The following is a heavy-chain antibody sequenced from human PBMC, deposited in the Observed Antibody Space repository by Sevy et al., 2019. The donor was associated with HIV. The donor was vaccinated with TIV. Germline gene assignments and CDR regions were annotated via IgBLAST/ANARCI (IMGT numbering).Heavy chain of an antibody. D-gene: IGHD3-16*01. CDR3: ARHGTGLSYGHYYDMDV. Sequence: SETLSLTCTVSGGSISSYYWSWIRQSPGKGLEWIGSISYSGNTIYSPSLKTRVTISVDTSKNQFSLKLSSVTAADTALYYCARHGTGLSYGHYYDMDVWGQGTTVTVSS. V-gene: IGHV4-59*08. CDR2: ISYSGNT. CDR1: GGSISSYY. J-gene: IGHJ6*02.